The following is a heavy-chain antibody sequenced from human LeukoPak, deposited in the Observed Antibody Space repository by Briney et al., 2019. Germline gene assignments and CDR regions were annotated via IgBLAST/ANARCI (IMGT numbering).Heavy chain of an antibody. V-gene: IGHV1-46*01. Sequence: GASVKVSCKASGYTFTSYYMHWVRQAPGQGLEWMGIINPSGGSTSYAQKFQGRVTITADKSTSTAYMELSRLRSDDTAVYYCAREFVEKQQLENGVMGFDYWGQGTLVTVSS. D-gene: IGHD6-13*01. CDR1: GYTFTSYY. CDR3: AREFVEKQQLENGVMGFDY. J-gene: IGHJ4*02. CDR2: INPSGGST.